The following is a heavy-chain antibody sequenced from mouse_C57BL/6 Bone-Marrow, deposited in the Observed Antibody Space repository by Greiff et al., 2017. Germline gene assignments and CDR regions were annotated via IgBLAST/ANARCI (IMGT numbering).Heavy chain of an antibody. D-gene: IGHD1-1*01. CDR3: ARHPNYYGRAMDY. Sequence: DVQLQESGGGLVQPGGSLKLSCAASGFTFSDYYMYWVRQTPEKRLEWVAYISNGGGSTYYPDTVKGRFTISRDNAKNTLYLQMSRLKSEDTAMYYCARHPNYYGRAMDYWGQGTSVTVSS. CDR1: GFTFSDYY. V-gene: IGHV5-12*01. J-gene: IGHJ4*01. CDR2: ISNGGGST.